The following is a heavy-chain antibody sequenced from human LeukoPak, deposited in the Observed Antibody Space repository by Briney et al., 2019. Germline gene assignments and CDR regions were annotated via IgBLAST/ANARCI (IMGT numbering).Heavy chain of an antibody. CDR2: ISGSGGTT. V-gene: IGHV3-23*01. J-gene: IGHJ4*02. Sequence: GGSLRLSCAASGFTFSTYAMTWVRQAPGKGLEWVSVISGSGGTTYYADSVKGRSTLSRDNSKNTVFLQMNSLRAEDTAVYYCAKSIGGVVVVATDYWGQGTLVTVSS. D-gene: IGHD2-15*01. CDR1: GFTFSTYA. CDR3: AKSIGGVVVVATDY.